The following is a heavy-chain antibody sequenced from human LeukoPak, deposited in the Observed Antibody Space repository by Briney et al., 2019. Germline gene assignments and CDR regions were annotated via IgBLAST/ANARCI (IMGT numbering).Heavy chain of an antibody. CDR1: GGSFSGYY. Sequence: PSETLSLTCAVYGGSFSGYYWSWIRQPPGKGLEWIGEINHSGSTNYNPSLKSRVTISVDTSKNQFSLKLSPVTAADTAVYYCARLSGRAAAGKEGEDYWGQGTLVTVSS. J-gene: IGHJ4*02. CDR3: ARLSGRAAAGKEGEDY. CDR2: INHSGST. V-gene: IGHV4-34*01. D-gene: IGHD6-13*01.